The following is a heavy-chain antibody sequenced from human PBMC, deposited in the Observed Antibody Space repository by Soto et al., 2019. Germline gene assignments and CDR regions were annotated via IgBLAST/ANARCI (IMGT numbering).Heavy chain of an antibody. Sequence: QVQLVESGGGVVQPGRSLRLSCAASGFAFSTYAMHWVRQAPGKGLEWVAFISYDGSNKYYAESLKGRFTISRDNSKNTLYLQMISLRLDDTAVYYCAKDFITATTRCLDPWGQGTLVTVSS. V-gene: IGHV3-30*18. CDR2: ISYDGSNK. D-gene: IGHD1-20*01. J-gene: IGHJ5*02. CDR1: GFAFSTYA. CDR3: AKDFITATTRCLDP.